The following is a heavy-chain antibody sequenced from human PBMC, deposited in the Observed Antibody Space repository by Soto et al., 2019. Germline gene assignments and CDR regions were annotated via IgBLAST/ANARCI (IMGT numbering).Heavy chain of an antibody. CDR3: AASCVACGGFNYYGMDV. D-gene: IGHD2-21*01. CDR2: IYYSGTT. CDR1: GGSISSGGYY. J-gene: IGHJ6*02. Sequence: QVQLQESGPGLVKPSQTLSLTCTVSGGSISSGGYYWYWIRQHPGKGLEWIGYIYYSGTTYYNTFLKSRVTISVDTSKNQFSLKLSSVNAADTAVYYCAASCVACGGFNYYGMDVLGQGTTVTVSS. V-gene: IGHV4-31*03.